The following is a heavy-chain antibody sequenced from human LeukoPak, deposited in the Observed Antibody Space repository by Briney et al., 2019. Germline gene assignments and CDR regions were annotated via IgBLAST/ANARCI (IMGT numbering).Heavy chain of an antibody. D-gene: IGHD2-2*01. CDR3: AGAPAEPRGYYFDY. CDR2: INHSGST. J-gene: IGHJ4*02. Sequence: PSETLSLTCAVYGGSFSGYYSSWIRQPPGKGLEWIGEINHSGSTNYNPSLKSRVTISVDTSKNQFSLKLSSVTAADTAVYYCAGAPAEPRGYYFDYWGQGTLVTVSS. V-gene: IGHV4-34*01. CDR1: GGSFSGYY.